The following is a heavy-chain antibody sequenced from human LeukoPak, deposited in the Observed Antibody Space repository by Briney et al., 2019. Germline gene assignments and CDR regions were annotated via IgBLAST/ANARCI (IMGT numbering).Heavy chain of an antibody. Sequence: PSETLSLTCAVYGGSFSGYYWSWIRQPPGRGLEWIGEINHSGSTNYNPSLKSRVTISVDTSKNQFSLKLSSVTAADTAVYYCARHIGRSGFRAGAFDIWGQGTMVTVSS. CDR2: INHSGST. V-gene: IGHV4-34*01. J-gene: IGHJ3*02. D-gene: IGHD2-21*01. CDR1: GGSFSGYY. CDR3: ARHIGRSGFRAGAFDI.